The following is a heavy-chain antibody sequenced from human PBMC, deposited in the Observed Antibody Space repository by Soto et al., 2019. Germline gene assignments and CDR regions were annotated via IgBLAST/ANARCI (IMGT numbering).Heavy chain of an antibody. Sequence: SETLSLTCAVSGYFMTNGNYWGWIRQSPGKGLEWIGSIYYTGRTYYNPSLKSRVTMSVDTSKNQFSLKLTSVTAADTAVYYCARDRAAVASTFDYWGPGTLVTVSS. CDR3: ARDRAAVASTFDY. CDR1: GYFMTNGNY. CDR2: IYYTGRT. V-gene: IGHV4-38-2*02. J-gene: IGHJ4*02. D-gene: IGHD6-13*01.